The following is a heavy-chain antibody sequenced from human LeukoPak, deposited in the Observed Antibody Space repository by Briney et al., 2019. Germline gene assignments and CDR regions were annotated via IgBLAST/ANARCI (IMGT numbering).Heavy chain of an antibody. CDR3: AKGKYSENYLGPFDY. CDR2: ISSSSSYI. J-gene: IGHJ4*02. V-gene: IGHV3-21*01. CDR1: GFTFSSYS. D-gene: IGHD6-6*01. Sequence: GGSLRLSCAASGFTFSSYSMNWVRQAPGKGLEWVSSISSSSSYIYYADSVKGRFTISRDNAKNSLYLQMNGLRAEDTAVYYCAKGKYSENYLGPFDYWGQGTLVTVSS.